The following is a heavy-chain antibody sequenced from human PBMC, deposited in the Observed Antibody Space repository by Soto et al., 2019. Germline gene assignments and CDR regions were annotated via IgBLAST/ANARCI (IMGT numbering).Heavy chain of an antibody. D-gene: IGHD1-26*01. CDR1: SGSFNTYY. CDR3: ARVSRGTGTSWGAFYDMDV. J-gene: IGHJ6*03. V-gene: IGHV4-34*02. CDR2: INHFGRT. Sequence: QVQLQQWGAGLLKPSETLSLTCAVYSGSFNTYYWSWVRQPPGKGLEWIAEINHFGRTNYNPSLKSRLTISVDTSKNQLSLSLSSVTAADTAVYYCARVSRGTGTSWGAFYDMDVWGTGTPVTVSS.